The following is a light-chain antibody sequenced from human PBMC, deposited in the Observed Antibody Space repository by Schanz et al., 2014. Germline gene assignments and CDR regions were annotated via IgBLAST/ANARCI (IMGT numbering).Light chain of an antibody. Sequence: DIQMTQSPSSLSASVGARVTITCQASQDISNYLNWYQQKPGKAPNLLIYDASTLKREVPSRFSGSGTGTDFTLTISSLQPEDIATYYCQQFDTLPFTFGPGTTVDIK. J-gene: IGKJ3*01. CDR3: QQFDTLPFT. CDR2: DAS. V-gene: IGKV1-33*01. CDR1: QDISNY.